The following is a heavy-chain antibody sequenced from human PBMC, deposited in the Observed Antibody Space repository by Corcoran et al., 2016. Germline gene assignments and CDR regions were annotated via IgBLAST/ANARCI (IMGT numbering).Heavy chain of an antibody. V-gene: IGHV3-7*03. CDR1: GFSFSNYW. CDR3: SKSLDW. D-gene: IGHD2-21*01. Sequence: EVQLVESGGGLVQPGGSLRLSCAASGFSFSNYWMDWVRQAPGKGLEWVANIKYDGSERYYVESVKGRFIISRDNAKNSLYLQMNSLKDEDTAIYYCSKSLDWWGQGTLVTVSS. CDR2: IKYDGSER. J-gene: IGHJ4*02.